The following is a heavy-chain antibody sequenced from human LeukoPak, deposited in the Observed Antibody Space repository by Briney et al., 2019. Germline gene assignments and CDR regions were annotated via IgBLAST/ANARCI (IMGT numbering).Heavy chain of an antibody. CDR1: GFTFSSYA. D-gene: IGHD4-11*01. CDR2: ISGSGGST. Sequence: GGSLRLSCAASGFTFSSYAMSWLRQAPGKGREWFSAISGSGGSTYYAYSVKVRFTISRDNSKNTLYLQRNSMRAEDTAVYYCAKDMATTVSGGAYWGQGTLVTVSS. V-gene: IGHV3-23*01. CDR3: AKDMATTVSGGAY. J-gene: IGHJ4*02.